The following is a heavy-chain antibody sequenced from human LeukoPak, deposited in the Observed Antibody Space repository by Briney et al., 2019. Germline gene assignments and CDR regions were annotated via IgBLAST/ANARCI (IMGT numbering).Heavy chain of an antibody. Sequence: PSETLSLTCGVFGGSFSGYYWTWLRQPPGKGLEGIGQINHRGSSHYHPSLRSRVTISVDTSKTQFSLKLTSVTAADTAVYYCARDKFCSDTGSCNIGLFDFWGQGALVTVSS. CDR1: GGSFSGYY. CDR3: ARDKFCSDTGSCNIGLFDF. V-gene: IGHV4-34*01. J-gene: IGHJ4*02. CDR2: INHRGSS. D-gene: IGHD2-15*01.